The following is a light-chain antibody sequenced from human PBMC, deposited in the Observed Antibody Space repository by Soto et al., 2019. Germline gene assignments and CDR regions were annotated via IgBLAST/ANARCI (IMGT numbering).Light chain of an antibody. CDR1: SSNIGTNT. Sequence: QSALTQPPSASGSPGQRVTISCSGTSSNIGTNTVSWYQQFPGSAPQLLLYNTNQRPSGVPGRFSGSKSGTSASLAISGLQSEDEADYYCAAWDGSMDFVLFGGGTKVTVL. CDR2: NTN. V-gene: IGLV1-44*01. CDR3: AAWDGSMDFVL. J-gene: IGLJ2*01.